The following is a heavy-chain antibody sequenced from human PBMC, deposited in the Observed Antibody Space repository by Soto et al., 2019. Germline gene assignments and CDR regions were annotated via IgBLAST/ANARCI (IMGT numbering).Heavy chain of an antibody. V-gene: IGHV3-48*02. CDR3: ARDRGCSSTSCYLMGAYYYGMDV. CDR2: ISSSSSTI. J-gene: IGHJ6*02. D-gene: IGHD2-2*01. CDR1: GFTFSSYS. Sequence: PGGSLRLSCAASGFTFSSYSMNWVRQAPGKGLEWVSYISSSSSTIYYADSVKGRFTISRDNAKNSLYLQMNSLRDEDTAVYYCARDRGCSSTSCYLMGAYYYGMDVWGQGTTVTVSS.